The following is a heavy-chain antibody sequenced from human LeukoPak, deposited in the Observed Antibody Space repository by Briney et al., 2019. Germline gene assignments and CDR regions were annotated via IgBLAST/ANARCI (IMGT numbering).Heavy chain of an antibody. V-gene: IGHV4-59*01. J-gene: IGHJ4*02. CDR1: GGSISSYY. Sequence: PSETLSLTCTVSGGSISSYYWSRIRQPPGKGLEWIGYIYYSGSTNYNPSLKSRVTMSIDTSKNQFSLKLSSVTAADTAVYYCARWSGYALDWGQGTLVTVSS. CDR3: ARWSGYALD. D-gene: IGHD2-2*01. CDR2: IYYSGST.